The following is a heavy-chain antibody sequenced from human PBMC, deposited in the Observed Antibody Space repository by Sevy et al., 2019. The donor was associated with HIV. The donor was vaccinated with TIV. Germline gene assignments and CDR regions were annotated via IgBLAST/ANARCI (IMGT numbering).Heavy chain of an antibody. Sequence: GGSLRLSCAASGFTFSSYAMSWVRQAPGKGLEWVSAISGSGGSTYYAHSVKGRFTISRDNSKNTLYLQMNSLRAEDTAVYYCAKDRKNSGSYPYYYYYGMDVWGQGTTVTVSS. CDR2: ISGSGGST. V-gene: IGHV3-23*01. CDR3: AKDRKNSGSYPYYYYYGMDV. CDR1: GFTFSSYA. J-gene: IGHJ6*02. D-gene: IGHD1-26*01.